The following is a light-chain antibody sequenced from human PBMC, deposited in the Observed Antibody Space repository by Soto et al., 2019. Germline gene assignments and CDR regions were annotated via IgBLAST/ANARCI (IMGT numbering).Light chain of an antibody. Sequence: DIQMTQSPSTLSASVGDRVTITCRASQRLSHWVAWYQQKPVKAPKLLIYQGSHLQSGVPARFSGSGSGSEFTLSVSGRQPDEFATYSSQRYSSYPYSVGQGNKLEI. J-gene: IGKJ2*01. CDR1: QRLSHW. CDR2: QGS. V-gene: IGKV1-5*03. CDR3: QRYSSYPYS.